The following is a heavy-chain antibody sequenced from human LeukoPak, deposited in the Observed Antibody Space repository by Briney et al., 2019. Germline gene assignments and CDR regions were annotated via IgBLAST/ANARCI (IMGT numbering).Heavy chain of an antibody. CDR1: GYSSSTYW. CDR3: ARHADDNRCFYVGY. Sequence: GESLKISCKGSGYSSSTYWIGWVRQMPGKGLEWMGIVYPGDSNTRYSPSFQGQVTISADKSISTAYLQWRSLKASDTAMYYCARHADDNRCFYVGYWGQGTLVTVSS. CDR2: VYPGDSNT. J-gene: IGHJ4*02. D-gene: IGHD3-22*01. V-gene: IGHV5-51*01.